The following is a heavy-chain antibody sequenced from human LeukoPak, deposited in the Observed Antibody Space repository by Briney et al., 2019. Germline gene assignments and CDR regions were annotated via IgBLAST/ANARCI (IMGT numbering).Heavy chain of an antibody. D-gene: IGHD1-7*01. CDR3: ARDHGITGTTAIDC. J-gene: IGHJ4*02. Sequence: ASVKVSCNASVGTFSRYAIIWVRQAPGQGLEWMGGIIPIFGTANYAQKFQGRVTITTDESTSTAYMELSSLRSEDTAVYYCARDHGITGTTAIDCWGQGTLVTVSS. CDR1: VGTFSRYA. CDR2: IIPIFGTA. V-gene: IGHV1-69*05.